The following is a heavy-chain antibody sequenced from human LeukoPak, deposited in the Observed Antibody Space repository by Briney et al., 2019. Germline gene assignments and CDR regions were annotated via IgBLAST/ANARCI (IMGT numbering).Heavy chain of an antibody. CDR1: GYTFTSYA. J-gene: IGHJ4*02. D-gene: IGHD1-26*01. Sequence: ASVKVSCKASGYTFTSYAMHWARQAPGQRLEWMGWINAGNGNTKYSQKFQGRVTITRDTSASTAYMELSSLRSEDTAVYYCARDVDSGSYYFDYWGQGTLVTVSS. CDR2: INAGNGNT. CDR3: ARDVDSGSYYFDY. V-gene: IGHV1-3*01.